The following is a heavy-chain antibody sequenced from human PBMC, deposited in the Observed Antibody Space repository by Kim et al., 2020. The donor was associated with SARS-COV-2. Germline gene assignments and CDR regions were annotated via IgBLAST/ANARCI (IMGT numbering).Heavy chain of an antibody. Sequence: KCQGRVTITADESTSTAYMELSSLRSEDTAVYYCAREGSNYKNYYYGMDVWGQGTTVTVSS. D-gene: IGHD4-4*01. J-gene: IGHJ6*02. CDR3: AREGSNYKNYYYGMDV. V-gene: IGHV1-69*01.